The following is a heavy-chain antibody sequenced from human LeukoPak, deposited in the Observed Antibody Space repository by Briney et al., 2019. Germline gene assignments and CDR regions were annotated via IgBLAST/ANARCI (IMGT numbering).Heavy chain of an antibody. Sequence: PSETLSLTCTVSGGSISSSSYYWGWIRQPPGKGLEWIGSIYYSGSTYYNPSLKSRVTISVDTSKNQFSLKLSSVTAADTAVYYCARHAKLGAVAGTLGWFDPWGQGTLVTVSS. V-gene: IGHV4-39*01. D-gene: IGHD6-19*01. CDR2: IYYSGST. CDR3: ARHAKLGAVAGTLGWFDP. CDR1: GGSISSSSYY. J-gene: IGHJ5*02.